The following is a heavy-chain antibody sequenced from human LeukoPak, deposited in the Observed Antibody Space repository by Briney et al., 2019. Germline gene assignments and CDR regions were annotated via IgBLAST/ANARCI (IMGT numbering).Heavy chain of an antibody. Sequence: SSETLSLTCGVYGGSFSGYYWSWIRQPPGKGLEWIGEINHSGSTNYNPSLKSRVTISVDTSKNQFSLKLSSVTAADTAVYYCARGRWKPAARAAWFDPWGQGTLVTVSS. CDR3: ARGRWKPAARAAWFDP. CDR1: GGSFSGYY. V-gene: IGHV4-34*01. J-gene: IGHJ5*02. CDR2: INHSGST. D-gene: IGHD2-2*01.